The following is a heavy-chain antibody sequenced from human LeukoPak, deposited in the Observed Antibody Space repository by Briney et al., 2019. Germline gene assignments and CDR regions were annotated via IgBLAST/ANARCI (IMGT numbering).Heavy chain of an antibody. J-gene: IGHJ3*02. Sequence: GGSLRLSCATSGFTFSSYAMTWVRQAPGKGLEWVSTISRDGGTTYYPDSVKGRFTISRDNSKNTLYLQMNSLRAEDTAVYYCAKDRSRGSSHHDAFDIWGQGTMVTVSS. D-gene: IGHD2-15*01. CDR2: ISRDGGTT. CDR1: GFTFSSYA. V-gene: IGHV3-23*01. CDR3: AKDRSRGSSHHDAFDI.